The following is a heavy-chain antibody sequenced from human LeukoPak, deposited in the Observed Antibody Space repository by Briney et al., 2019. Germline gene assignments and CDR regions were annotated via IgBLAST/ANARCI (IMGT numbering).Heavy chain of an antibody. CDR1: GYTFTSYD. D-gene: IGHD3-3*01. CDR3: ARVNIDFWSGYPLFDY. V-gene: IGHV1-8*01. Sequence: ASVKVSCKASGYTFTSYDINWVRQATGQGLEWMGWMNPNSGNTGYAQKFQGRVTMTRNTSISTAYMGLSSLRSEDTAVYYCARVNIDFWSGYPLFDYWGQGTLVTVSS. CDR2: MNPNSGNT. J-gene: IGHJ4*02.